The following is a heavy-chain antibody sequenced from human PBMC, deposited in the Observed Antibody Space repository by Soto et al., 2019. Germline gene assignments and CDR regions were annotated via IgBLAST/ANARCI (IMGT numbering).Heavy chain of an antibody. Sequence: EGQLLQSGGGLVQPGGSLRLSCKGSGFIFSSYAMSWVRQAPGTGLEWISGLNGGGSNTLYADSVQGRFTISRDNSKNTLYLQMNSLRAEDTAVYYCAKDKDGVITRSHFDYWGQGNLVTVSS. CDR1: GFIFSSYA. CDR2: LNGGGSNT. V-gene: IGHV3-23*01. D-gene: IGHD3-22*01. CDR3: AKDKDGVITRSHFDY. J-gene: IGHJ4*02.